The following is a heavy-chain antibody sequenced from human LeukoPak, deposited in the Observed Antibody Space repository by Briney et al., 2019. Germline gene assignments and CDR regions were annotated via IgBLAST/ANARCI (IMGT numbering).Heavy chain of an antibody. CDR2: ISSSSSYI. J-gene: IGHJ4*02. CDR3: ARDSDSSGYPPSSFDY. V-gene: IGHV3-21*01. CDR1: GFTFTTYW. Sequence: GESLRLSCAASGFTFTTYWMSWVRQAPGKGLEWVSSISSSSSYIYYADSVKGRFTISRDNAKNSLYLQMNSLRAEDTAVYYCARDSDSSGYPPSSFDYWGQGTLVTVSS. D-gene: IGHD3-22*01.